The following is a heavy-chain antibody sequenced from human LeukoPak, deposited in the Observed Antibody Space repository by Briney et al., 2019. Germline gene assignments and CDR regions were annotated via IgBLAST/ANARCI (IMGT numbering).Heavy chain of an antibody. CDR2: IYYSGST. CDR1: GGSVSSGSYY. Sequence: SGTLSLTCTVSGGSVSSGSYYWSWIRQPPGKGLEWIGYIYYSGSTNYNPSLKSRVTISVDTSKNQFSLKLSSVTAADTAVYYCARESSLYDILTGYSHDAFDIWGQGTMVTVSS. V-gene: IGHV4-61*01. D-gene: IGHD3-9*01. J-gene: IGHJ3*02. CDR3: ARESSLYDILTGYSHDAFDI.